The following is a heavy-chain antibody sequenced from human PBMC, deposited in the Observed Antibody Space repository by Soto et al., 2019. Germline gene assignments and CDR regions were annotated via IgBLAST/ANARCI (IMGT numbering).Heavy chain of an antibody. J-gene: IGHJ5*02. CDR2: ISAYNGNT. Sequence: ASVKVSCKASGYTFTSYGISWVRQAPGQGLEWMGWISAYNGNTNYAQKLQGRVTMTTDTSTSTAYMELRSPRSDDTAVYYCARRPGITGTTAWFDPWGQGTLVTVSS. CDR1: GYTFTSYG. D-gene: IGHD1-7*01. CDR3: ARRPGITGTTAWFDP. V-gene: IGHV1-18*04.